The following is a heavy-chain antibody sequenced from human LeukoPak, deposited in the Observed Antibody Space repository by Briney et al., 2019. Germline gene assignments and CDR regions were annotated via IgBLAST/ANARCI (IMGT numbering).Heavy chain of an antibody. CDR1: GYSISSNYY. J-gene: IGHJ4*02. CDR2: IYHSGST. V-gene: IGHV4-38-2*02. CDR3: ASLFHYYDSSGYYFRRASYYFDY. Sequence: SETLSLTCTVSGYSISSNYYWGWIRQPPGKGLEWIGSIYHSGSTYYNPSLKSRVTISVDMSKNQFSLKLRSVTATDTAVYYCASLFHYYDSSGYYFRRASYYFDYWGQGTLVTVSS. D-gene: IGHD3-22*01.